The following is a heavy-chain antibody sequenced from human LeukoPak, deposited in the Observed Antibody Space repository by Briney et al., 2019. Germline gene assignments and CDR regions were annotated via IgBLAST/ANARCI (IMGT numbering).Heavy chain of an antibody. V-gene: IGHV3-73*01. D-gene: IGHD3-22*01. Sequence: PGGSLRLSCAASGFTFSGSAMHWVRQASGKGLEWVGRIRSKANSYVTAYAASVKGRFTISRDDSKNTAYLQMNSLKTEDTAVYYCTRSSYYYDSSGYYYVRYFDYWGQGTLVTVSS. CDR2: IRSKANSYVT. J-gene: IGHJ4*02. CDR3: TRSSYYYDSSGYYYVRYFDY. CDR1: GFTFSGSA.